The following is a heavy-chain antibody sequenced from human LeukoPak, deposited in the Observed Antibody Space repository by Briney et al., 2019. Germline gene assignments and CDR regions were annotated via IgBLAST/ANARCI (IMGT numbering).Heavy chain of an antibody. D-gene: IGHD6-13*01. V-gene: IGHV1-69*01. Sequence: GASVKVSCKASGGTFSSYAISWVRQAPGQGLEWMGGIIPIFGTANYAQKFQGSVTITADESTSTAYMELSSLRSEDTAVYYCARVGRIAAAGSIRNWFDPWGQGTLVTVSS. CDR1: GGTFSSYA. J-gene: IGHJ5*02. CDR3: ARVGRIAAAGSIRNWFDP. CDR2: IIPIFGTA.